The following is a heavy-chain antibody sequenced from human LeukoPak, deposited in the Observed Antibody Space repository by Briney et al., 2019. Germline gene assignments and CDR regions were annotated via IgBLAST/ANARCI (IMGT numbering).Heavy chain of an antibody. J-gene: IGHJ5*02. CDR3: ARGSIAIFGVVPTPFDP. D-gene: IGHD3-3*01. Sequence: ASVKVSFKASGYTFTGYYMHWVRQAPGQGGEWMGWINPNSGGTNYTQKVQGRVTITRDTSISTAYMELTRLRSDDTAVYYCARGSIAIFGVVPTPFDPWGQGTLVTVSS. V-gene: IGHV1-2*02. CDR2: INPNSGGT. CDR1: GYTFTGYY.